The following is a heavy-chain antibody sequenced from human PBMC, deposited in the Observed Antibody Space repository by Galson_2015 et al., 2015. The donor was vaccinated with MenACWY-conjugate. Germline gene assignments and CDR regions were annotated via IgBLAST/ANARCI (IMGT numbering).Heavy chain of an antibody. CDR1: GGSIYSSDYW. D-gene: IGHD3-10*01. CDR2: IHHSETT. Sequence: LTCTVSGGSIYSSDYWWGWIRQPPGKGLEWIASIHHSETTHYSPSLKSRVSISIDTSKNQFSLRLTSVSAADTAVYYCARLPRGINLILEGSWGQGILVTVSS. CDR3: ARLPRGINLILEGS. V-gene: IGHV4-39*01. J-gene: IGHJ5*02.